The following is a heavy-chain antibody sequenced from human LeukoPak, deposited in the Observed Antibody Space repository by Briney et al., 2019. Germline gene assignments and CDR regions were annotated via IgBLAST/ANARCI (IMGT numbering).Heavy chain of an antibody. CDR3: ARGSIAARRVDY. J-gene: IGHJ4*02. Sequence: GGSLRPSCAASGFTFSSYAMHWVRQAPGKGLEWVAVISYDGSNKYYADSVKGRYTISRDNSKNTLYLQMNSLRAEDTAVYYCARGSIAARRVDYWGQGTLVTVSS. V-gene: IGHV3-30-3*01. D-gene: IGHD6-6*01. CDR1: GFTFSSYA. CDR2: ISYDGSNK.